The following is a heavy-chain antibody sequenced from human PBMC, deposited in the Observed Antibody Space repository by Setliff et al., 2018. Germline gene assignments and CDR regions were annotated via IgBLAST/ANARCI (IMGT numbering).Heavy chain of an antibody. J-gene: IGHJ6*02. CDR3: ARDQWVRSPPLYFSYSMDV. D-gene: IGHD5-12*01. CDR2: IFQSGIT. Sequence: SETLSLTCAVSGFPIANGYYWGWIRQSPGKQLEWIGNIFQSGITFYNPSLKSRVTISLDPSQNQFSLKLRSVTAADTAVYYCARDQWVRSPPLYFSYSMDVWGQGTTVTVSS. CDR1: GFPIANGYY. V-gene: IGHV4-38-2*02.